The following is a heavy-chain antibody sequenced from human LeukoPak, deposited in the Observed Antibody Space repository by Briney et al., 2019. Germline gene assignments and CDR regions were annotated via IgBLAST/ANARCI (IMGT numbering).Heavy chain of an antibody. CDR2: IYTTGST. CDR3: ARACGGDCYGYFDY. V-gene: IGHV4-4*07. Sequence: SETLSLTCTVSGGSIGSYYWTWIRQPAGKELEWIGRIYTTGSTNYNPALKSRLTMSLDTSKSQFSLKLSSVTAADTAVYYCARACGGDCYGYFDYWGQGTLVTVSS. J-gene: IGHJ4*02. CDR1: GGSIGSYY. D-gene: IGHD2-21*01.